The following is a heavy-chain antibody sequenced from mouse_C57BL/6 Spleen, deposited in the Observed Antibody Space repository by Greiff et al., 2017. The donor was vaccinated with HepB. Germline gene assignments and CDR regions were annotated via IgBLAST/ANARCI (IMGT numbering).Heavy chain of an antibody. J-gene: IGHJ3*01. CDR3: ATPPDSSGYGFAY. Sequence: DVHLVESGGGLVQPGGSLKLSCAASGFTFSDYGMAWVRQAPRTGPEWVAFISNLAYSIYYADTVTGRFTISRENAKNTLYLEMSSLRSEDTAMYYCATPPDSSGYGFAYWGQGTLVTVSA. CDR1: GFTFSDYG. V-gene: IGHV5-15*01. CDR2: ISNLAYSI. D-gene: IGHD3-2*02.